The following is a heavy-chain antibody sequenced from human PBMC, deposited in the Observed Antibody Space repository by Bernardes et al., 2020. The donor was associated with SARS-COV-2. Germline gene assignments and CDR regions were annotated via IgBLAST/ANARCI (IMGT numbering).Heavy chain of an antibody. CDR1: GYTYTNYG. V-gene: IGHV1-18*04. CDR2: ISGYNGNT. J-gene: IGHJ4*02. CDR3: ARVEGFCSGGTCFSLFYFDH. Sequence: ASVKVSCKASGYTYTNYGIAWVRQAPGHGLEWLGWISGYNGNTNYARHLQDRISMTTDLSTNTAFMELRRLRSDDTAVYYCARVEGFCSGGTCFSLFYFDHWGQGTLGSVSS. D-gene: IGHD2-15*01.